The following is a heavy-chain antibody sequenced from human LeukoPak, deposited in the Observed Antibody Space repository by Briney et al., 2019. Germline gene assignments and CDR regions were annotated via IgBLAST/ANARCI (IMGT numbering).Heavy chain of an antibody. D-gene: IGHD2-2*01. J-gene: IGHJ4*02. CDR2: INPSGGST. V-gene: IGHV1-46*01. CDR1: GYTFTSYY. Sequence: ASVKLPCKASGYTFTSYYMHWVRQAPGQGLEWMGKINPSGGSTSYAQQFQGRVTMTRDTSTSTVYMELSSLRSEATAVYYCARESKVVPAAGYFDYWGQGTLVTVSS. CDR3: ARESKVVPAAGYFDY.